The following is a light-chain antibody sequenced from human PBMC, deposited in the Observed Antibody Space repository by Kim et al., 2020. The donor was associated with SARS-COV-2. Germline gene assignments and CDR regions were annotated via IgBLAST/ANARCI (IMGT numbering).Light chain of an antibody. J-gene: IGLJ3*02. Sequence: GRLVTISCSRSRHHIGINTVKRSQDLSGAAPRILVYINWHRPTGVPDRFFGSRSGTSASLAISGLQSEDGGHYFCAAWDDRRNGPVFGGGTKVTVL. CDR3: AAWDDRRNGPV. CDR2: INW. V-gene: IGLV1-44*01. CDR1: RHHIGINT.